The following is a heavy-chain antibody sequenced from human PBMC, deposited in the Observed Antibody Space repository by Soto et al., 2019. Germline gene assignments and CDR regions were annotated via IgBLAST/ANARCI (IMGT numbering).Heavy chain of an antibody. V-gene: IGHV4-59*02. CDR3: AREEAGYYGSGVFYYYGMDV. CDR2: IYYSGST. Sequence: SETLSRTCTVSGRSVSRYYWSWIRQPPGKGLEWIGYIYYSGSTNYNPSLKSRVTISVDTSKNQFSLKLSSVTAADTAVYYCAREEAGYYGSGVFYYYGMDVWGQGTTVT. D-gene: IGHD3-10*01. J-gene: IGHJ6*02. CDR1: GRSVSRYY.